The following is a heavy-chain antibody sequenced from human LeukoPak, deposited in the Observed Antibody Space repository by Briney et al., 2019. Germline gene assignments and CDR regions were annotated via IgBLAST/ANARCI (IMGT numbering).Heavy chain of an antibody. CDR1: GGSISSGGYY. CDR2: IYYSGST. Sequence: SQTLSLTCTVSGGSISSGGYYWRWIRQHPGKGLEWIGYIYYSGSTYYNPSLKSRVTISVDTSKNQFSPKLSSVTAADTAVYYCARVITIFGVVITNWFDPWGQGTLVTVSS. V-gene: IGHV4-31*03. J-gene: IGHJ5*02. D-gene: IGHD3-3*01. CDR3: ARVITIFGVVITNWFDP.